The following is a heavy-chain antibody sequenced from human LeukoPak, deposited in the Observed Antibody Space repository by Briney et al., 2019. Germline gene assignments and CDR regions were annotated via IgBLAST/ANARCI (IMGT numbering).Heavy chain of an antibody. CDR3: ARGTAAGTAPFDY. CDR2: ISSRSGFI. CDR1: GFTFTSYE. D-gene: IGHD6-13*01. Sequence: GGSLRLSCAASGFTFTSYEMNWVRQAPGQGLEWVSSISSRSGFIYYADSLNGRFTVSRVNAKNSMYLQMSSLRAEDTAVYYCARGTAAGTAPFDYWGQGTLVTVSS. J-gene: IGHJ4*02. V-gene: IGHV3-21*01.